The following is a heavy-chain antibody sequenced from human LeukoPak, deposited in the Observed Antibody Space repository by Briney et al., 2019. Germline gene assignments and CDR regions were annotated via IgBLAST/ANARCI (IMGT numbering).Heavy chain of an antibody. D-gene: IGHD3-16*01. Sequence: GGSLRLSCAASGFTFNTYAMSWVRQGPGKGLEWVSGVSGSGSNTYYADSVKGRFTISRDNAKNSLHLQMNSLRVEDTAVYYCAKNGGPHGMDVWGQGTTVTVSS. CDR2: VSGSGSNT. J-gene: IGHJ6*02. CDR3: AKNGGPHGMDV. V-gene: IGHV3-23*01. CDR1: GFTFNTYA.